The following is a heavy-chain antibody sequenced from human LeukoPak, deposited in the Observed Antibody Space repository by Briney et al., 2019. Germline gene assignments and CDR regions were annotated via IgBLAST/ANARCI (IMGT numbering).Heavy chain of an antibody. CDR2: IYYSGST. D-gene: IGHD2-15*01. V-gene: IGHV4-39*02. J-gene: IGHJ4*02. Sequence: PSETLSLTCTVSGDSIRSGTYYWGWIRQPPGMGLEWIGRIYYSGSTYYNPSLKSRVTISVDTSKNQFSVKLSSVTAADTRVYYCARDAGYCSGGSCYSWFDYWGQGTLVTVSS. CDR3: ARDAGYCSGGSCYSWFDY. CDR1: GDSIRSGTYY.